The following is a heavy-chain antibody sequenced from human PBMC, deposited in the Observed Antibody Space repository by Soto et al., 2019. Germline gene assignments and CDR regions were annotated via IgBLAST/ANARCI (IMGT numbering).Heavy chain of an antibody. V-gene: IGHV6-1*01. CDR3: ARSEEDSDYYYYGMDV. CDR2: TYYRSRWYN. Sequence: PSQTLSLTCVISGDSVSSNSVAWNWVRQSPSRGLEWLGRTYYRSRWYNDYAVSVRSRIAINPDTSKNHFSLQLISVTPDDTAVYYCARSEEDSDYYYYGMDVWGQGTTVTVSS. D-gene: IGHD2-15*01. J-gene: IGHJ6*02. CDR1: GDSVSSNSVA.